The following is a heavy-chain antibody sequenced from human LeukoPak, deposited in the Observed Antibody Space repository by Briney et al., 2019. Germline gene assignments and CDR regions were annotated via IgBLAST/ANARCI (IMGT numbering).Heavy chain of an antibody. J-gene: IGHJ4*02. CDR2: ISGSGAST. CDR1: GFTFNSYA. Sequence: GGSLRLSCVASGFTFNSYAMSWVRQAPGKGLEWVSAISGSGASTYYADAVKGRFTISRDNSKNTLYLQMNSLRAEDTAVYYCAKDNVIVGGYYFDYWGQGTLVTVSS. V-gene: IGHV3-23*01. CDR3: AKDNVIVGGYYFDY. D-gene: IGHD1-26*01.